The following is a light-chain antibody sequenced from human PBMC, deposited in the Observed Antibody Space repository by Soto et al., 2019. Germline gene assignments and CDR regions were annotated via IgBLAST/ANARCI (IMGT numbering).Light chain of an antibody. Sequence: DVVMTQSPLSLPVTLGQPASISCRSSQSLEHRNGNTYLNWFQQRPGQSPRRLLYKVSNRDSGVPDGFSGSRSGTDFLLQISRGEAEDVGVYYCMQGTYWPPYTFGQGTKLEIK. CDR2: KVS. J-gene: IGKJ2*01. CDR1: QSLEHRNGNTY. CDR3: MQGTYWPPYT. V-gene: IGKV2-30*02.